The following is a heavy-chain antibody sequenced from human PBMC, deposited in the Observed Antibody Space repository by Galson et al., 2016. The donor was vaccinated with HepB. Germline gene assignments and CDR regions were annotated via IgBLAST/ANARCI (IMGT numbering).Heavy chain of an antibody. CDR3: ARDRDAALDD. J-gene: IGHJ4*02. Sequence: SVKVSCKASGYTFTNNGISWVRQAPGQGLEWMGWISAHSGNTNYAQKFQGRLTLTKDTSGSTVYMELRSFRFDDTAIYYCARDRDAALDDWGQGALVTVSS. CDR1: GYTFTNNG. D-gene: IGHD2-21*02. CDR2: ISAHSGNT. V-gene: IGHV1-18*01.